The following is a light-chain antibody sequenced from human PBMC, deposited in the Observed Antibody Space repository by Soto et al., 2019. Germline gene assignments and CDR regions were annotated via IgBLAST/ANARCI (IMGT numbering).Light chain of an antibody. Sequence: EIVLTQSPGTLSLSPGERATLSCRASQSVSSGYLAWYQQKPGQAPRLLIIGASTRAPGIPDRFSGSGSGTDLTLTISRLEPEDFAVYYCQQYVSSPRTFGQGTKVEIK. V-gene: IGKV3-20*01. J-gene: IGKJ1*01. CDR2: GAS. CDR1: QSVSSGY. CDR3: QQYVSSPRT.